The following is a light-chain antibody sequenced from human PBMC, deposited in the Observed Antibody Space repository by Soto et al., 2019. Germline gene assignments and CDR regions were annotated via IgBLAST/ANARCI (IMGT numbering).Light chain of an antibody. CDR3: SSHTTFNTLV. V-gene: IGLV2-14*03. CDR1: SSDVGAFNY. J-gene: IGLJ1*01. CDR2: DVS. Sequence: QSALTQPASVSGSPGQSITISCTGTSSDVGAFNYVSWYQQHPDKAPKLIIFDVSNRPSGVSNRFSGSKSGNTASLTTSGLQAEDEADYYCSSHTTFNTLVLGTGTKVTVL.